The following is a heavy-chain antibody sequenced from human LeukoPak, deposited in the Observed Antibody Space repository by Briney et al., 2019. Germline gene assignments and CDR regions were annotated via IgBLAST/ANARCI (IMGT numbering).Heavy chain of an antibody. D-gene: IGHD3-22*01. V-gene: IGHV4-59*01. CDR1: GGSISSYY. CDR2: IYYSGST. CDR3: ARAIRRSSGYDAFDI. J-gene: IGHJ3*02. Sequence: SETLSLTCTVSGGSISSYYWSWIRQPPGKGLEWIGYIYYSGSTNYNPSLKSRATISVDTSKNQFSLKLSSVTAADTAVYYCARAIRRSSGYDAFDIWGQGTMVTVSS.